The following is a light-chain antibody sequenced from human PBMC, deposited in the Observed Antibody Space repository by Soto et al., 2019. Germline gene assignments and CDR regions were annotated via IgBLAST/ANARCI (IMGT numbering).Light chain of an antibody. V-gene: IGLV2-14*01. CDR1: TSDVGDYNY. CDR2: NVS. Sequence: QLVLTQPASVSGSPGQSITISCTATTSDVGDYNYVSWYQQYPGKAPKPIIYNVSNRPPGVSNRFSGSKSGDTASLTIAGLQAEDEGDENCNSYTSRSSVIFVGGTKLTV. J-gene: IGLJ2*01. CDR3: NSYTSRSSVI.